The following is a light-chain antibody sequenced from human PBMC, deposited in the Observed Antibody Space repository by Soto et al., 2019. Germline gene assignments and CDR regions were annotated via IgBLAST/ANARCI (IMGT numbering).Light chain of an antibody. V-gene: IGLV2-23*01. CDR1: SSDVGSYNL. CDR3: CSYAGDYMFV. J-gene: IGLJ1*01. Sequence: QSVLTQPASVSGSPGQSITISCIGTSSDVGSYNLVSWYQQHPGKAPKVLIYEGTKRPSGVSDRFSGSKSDNTASLTISGLQAEDEGDYYCCSYAGDYMFVFGTGTKVTVL. CDR2: EGT.